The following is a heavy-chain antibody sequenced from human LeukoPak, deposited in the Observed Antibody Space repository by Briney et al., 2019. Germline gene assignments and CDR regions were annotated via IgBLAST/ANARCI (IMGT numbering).Heavy chain of an antibody. V-gene: IGHV3-9*01. CDR3: AKGTYVYGMDV. D-gene: IGHD3-16*01. Sequence: GGSLRLSCAASGFTFDDYAMHWVRQAPGKGLEWVSGISWNRGSIGYADSVKGRFTISRDNAKNSLYLQMNSLRAEDTALYYCAKGTYVYGMDVWGQGTTVTVSS. CDR2: ISWNRGSI. CDR1: GFTFDDYA. J-gene: IGHJ6*02.